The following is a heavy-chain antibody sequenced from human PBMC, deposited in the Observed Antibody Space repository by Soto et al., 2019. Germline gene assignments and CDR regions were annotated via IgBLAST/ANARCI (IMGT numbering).Heavy chain of an antibody. CDR1: GFSFSDSY. CDR3: ARGVGQDF. Sequence: GGSLRLSCAVSGFSFSDSYMSWIRQAPGKGLEWISFISPGGETIYYVDSVKGRFTISRDNAKNSLFLQMNSLRPEDTAVYYCARGVGQDFWGQGTLVTVSS. V-gene: IGHV3-11*01. J-gene: IGHJ4*02. CDR2: ISPGGETI.